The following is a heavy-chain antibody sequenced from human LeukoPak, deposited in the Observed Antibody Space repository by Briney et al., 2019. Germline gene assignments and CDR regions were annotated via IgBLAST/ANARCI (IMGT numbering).Heavy chain of an antibody. Sequence: SETLSLTCDVSGGSISSGLYSWSWIRQPLGKGLEWIVYIYHTGSTYYNPSLKSRVTISVDTSKNQFSLRLSSVTAADTAVYYCARLQYCSGTSCYWFDPWGQGTLVTVSS. J-gene: IGHJ5*02. CDR3: ARLQYCSGTSCYWFDP. V-gene: IGHV4-30-2*01. D-gene: IGHD2-2*01. CDR1: GGSISSGLYS. CDR2: IYHTGST.